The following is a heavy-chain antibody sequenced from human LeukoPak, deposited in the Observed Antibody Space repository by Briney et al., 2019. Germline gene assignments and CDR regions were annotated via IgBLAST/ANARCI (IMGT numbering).Heavy chain of an antibody. J-gene: IGHJ4*02. D-gene: IGHD2-8*01. CDR1: GFTFSSYW. CDR3: AREYCTNGVCYPFDY. CDR2: XNSDGSST. V-gene: IGHV3-74*01. Sequence: GGSLRLSCAASGFTFSSYWMHWVRQAPGKGLVWXSXXNSDGSSTSYADSVKGRFTISRDNAKNTLYLQMNSLRAEDTAVYYCAREYCTNGVCYPFDYWGQGTLVTVSS.